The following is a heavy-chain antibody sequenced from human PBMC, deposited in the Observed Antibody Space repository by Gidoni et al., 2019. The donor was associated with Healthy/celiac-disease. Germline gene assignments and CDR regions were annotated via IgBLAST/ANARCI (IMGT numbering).Heavy chain of an antibody. V-gene: IGHV3-23*01. J-gene: IGHJ4*02. Sequence: EVQLLESGGGLVQPGGSLRLSCAASGFTMSSYAMSWVRLAPGQRLEWVSAISGSGGSTYYADSVKGRFTISRDNSKNTLYLQMNSLRAEDTAVYYCAKRGVDDSSGYLDYWGQGTLVTVSS. CDR3: AKRGVDDSSGYLDY. D-gene: IGHD3-22*01. CDR2: ISGSGGST. CDR1: GFTMSSYA.